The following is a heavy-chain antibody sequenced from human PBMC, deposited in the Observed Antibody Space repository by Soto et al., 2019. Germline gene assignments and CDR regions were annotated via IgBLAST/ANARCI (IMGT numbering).Heavy chain of an antibody. J-gene: IGHJ4*02. Sequence: EVQLLESGGGLVQPGGSLRLSCAASGFTFSSYAMSWVRQAPGKGLEWVSAISGSGGSTYYADSVKGRFTISRYNSKNPLYRQMNSLRAEDTAVYYCATPGVASAGGFDYWGLGTLVTVSS. CDR2: ISGSGGST. D-gene: IGHD6-13*01. CDR3: ATPGVASAGGFDY. CDR1: GFTFSSYA. V-gene: IGHV3-23*01.